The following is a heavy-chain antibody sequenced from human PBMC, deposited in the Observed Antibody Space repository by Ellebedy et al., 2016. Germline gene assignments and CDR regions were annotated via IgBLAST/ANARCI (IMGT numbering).Heavy chain of an antibody. CDR1: GGSISGSHYY. CDR3: ARCETSSGSGWCNWLDP. J-gene: IGHJ5*02. Sequence: SETLSLTCTVSGGSISGSHYYWGWIRQPPGKNMEWIASIYDSGGTYYNPSLRSRVSMSIDTSKNQFSLRLRSVTAADPALYYCARCETSSGSGWCNWLDPWGQGTLVTISS. V-gene: IGHV4-39*07. D-gene: IGHD3-22*01. CDR2: IYDSGGT.